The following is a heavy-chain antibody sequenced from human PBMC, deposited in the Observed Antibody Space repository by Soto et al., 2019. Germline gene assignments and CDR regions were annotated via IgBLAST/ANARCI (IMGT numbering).Heavy chain of an antibody. CDR3: ARDPTAGIAVAESAFDI. V-gene: IGHV3-21*01. CDR2: ISSSSSYI. Sequence: EVQLVESGGGLVKPGGSLRLSCAASGFTFSSYSMNWVRQAPGKGLEWVSSISSSSSYIYYADSVKGRFTISRDNAKNSLYLQMNSLRAEETAVYYCARDPTAGIAVAESAFDIWGQGTMVTVSS. D-gene: IGHD6-19*01. CDR1: GFTFSSYS. J-gene: IGHJ3*02.